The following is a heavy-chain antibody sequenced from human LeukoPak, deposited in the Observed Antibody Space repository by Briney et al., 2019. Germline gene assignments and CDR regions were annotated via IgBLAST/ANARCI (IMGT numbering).Heavy chain of an antibody. CDR3: AKKRSEVVSAALNY. V-gene: IGHV3-23*01. CDR2: ITGSGDST. Sequence: GGSLRLSCAASGFTFSSYAMSWVRQTPGKGLEWVSGITGSGDSTYYADSVKGWFTISRDSSKNTLYLQMDSLRAEDTAVYYCAKKRSEVVSAALNYWGQGTLVTVSS. J-gene: IGHJ4*02. D-gene: IGHD2-2*01. CDR1: GFTFSSYA.